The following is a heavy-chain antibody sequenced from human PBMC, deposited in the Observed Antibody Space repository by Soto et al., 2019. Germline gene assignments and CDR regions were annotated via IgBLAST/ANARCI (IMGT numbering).Heavy chain of an antibody. CDR3: ARDGPGFLEWLADY. CDR1: GFTFSIYI. V-gene: IGHV3-21*01. D-gene: IGHD3-3*01. CDR2: ISSSSSYI. J-gene: IGHJ4*02. Sequence: PGGSLRLSCAASGFTFSIYIMNWVLQAPGKGLEWVSSISSSSSYIYYADSVKGRFTISRDNAKNSLYLQMNSLRAEDTAVYYCARDGPGFLEWLADYWGQGTQVTVSS.